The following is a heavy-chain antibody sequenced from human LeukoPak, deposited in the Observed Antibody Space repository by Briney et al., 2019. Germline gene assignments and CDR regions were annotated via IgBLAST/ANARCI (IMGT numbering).Heavy chain of an antibody. CDR2: ISHEGSGA. CDR3: ARSSGGILASGYSSGWYGDYFDY. CDR1: EFTFSAFW. Sequence: GGSLRLSCAASEFTFSAFWMSWVRQAPGKGLEWVAAISHEGSGAYYADSMKGRFTISRDQLKNTLSLQMNSLRAEDTAVYYCARSSGGILASGYSSGWYGDYFDYWGQGTLVTVSS. D-gene: IGHD6-19*01. V-gene: IGHV3-30*03. J-gene: IGHJ4*02.